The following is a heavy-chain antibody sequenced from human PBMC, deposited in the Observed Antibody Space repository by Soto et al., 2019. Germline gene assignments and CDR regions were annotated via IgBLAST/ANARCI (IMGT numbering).Heavy chain of an antibody. D-gene: IGHD2-15*01. CDR3: GRDDVFCDGGRCYGVPLDV. CDR2: IQSGGPT. CDR1: GFTVSSKY. J-gene: IGHJ6*04. Sequence: GGSLRLSCAASGFTVSSKYMSWVRQAPGKGLEWVSLIQSGGPTYYADSVKGRFTISRDTSENTVHLQMDSLRAEDTAVYYCGRDDVFCDGGRCYGVPLDVGGKGTTVTVSS. V-gene: IGHV3-66*01.